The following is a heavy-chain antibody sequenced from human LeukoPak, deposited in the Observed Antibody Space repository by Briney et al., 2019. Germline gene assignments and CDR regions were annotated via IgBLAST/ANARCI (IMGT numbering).Heavy chain of an antibody. J-gene: IGHJ3*02. V-gene: IGHV4-59*08. CDR1: GGSISSYY. CDR2: IYYSGST. Sequence: SETLSLTCTVSGGSISSYYWSWIRQPPGKGLEWIGYIYYSGSTNYNPSLKSRVTISVDTSKNQFSLKLSSVTAADTAVYYCARPRLSYYDSSSGAFDIWGQGTMVTVSS. D-gene: IGHD3-22*01. CDR3: ARPRLSYYDSSSGAFDI.